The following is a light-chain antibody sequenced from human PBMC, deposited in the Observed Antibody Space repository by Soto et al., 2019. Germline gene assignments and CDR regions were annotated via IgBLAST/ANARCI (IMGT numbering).Light chain of an antibody. CDR3: QQYDYWWT. Sequence: EIVMTQSPATLYVFPGERATLSCRASHSVNKNLAWYQQKPGQAPRLLIYGASTRATGIPARFSGSGSGTEFTLTISSLQTEDFAVYYCQQYDYWWTFGQGAKVEIK. J-gene: IGKJ1*01. CDR1: HSVNKN. V-gene: IGKV3-15*01. CDR2: GAS.